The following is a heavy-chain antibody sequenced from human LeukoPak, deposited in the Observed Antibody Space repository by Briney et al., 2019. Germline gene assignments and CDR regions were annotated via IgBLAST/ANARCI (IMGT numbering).Heavy chain of an antibody. D-gene: IGHD1-14*01. V-gene: IGHV4-4*07. J-gene: IGHJ5*02. CDR1: GGSISSYY. Sequence: TSETLSLTCIVSGGSISSYYWSWIRQPAGKGLEWIGRIYASGSTDYNPSLESRITMSVDTSKNQFSLKLTSVTAADTAVYYCARHVTNGRSWFDPWGRGTLVTVSS. CDR3: ARHVTNGRSWFDP. CDR2: IYASGST.